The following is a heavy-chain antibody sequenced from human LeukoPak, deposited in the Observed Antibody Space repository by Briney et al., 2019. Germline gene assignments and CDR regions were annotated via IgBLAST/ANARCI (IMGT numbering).Heavy chain of an antibody. Sequence: PGGSLRLSCAASGFTFSSSAMSWVRQAPGKGLEWVSVIYSGGSTDYAVSVKGRFTISRDNSKNMLYLQMNSLRAEDTAVYYCVRETPAVAGAFDYWGQGTLVTVSS. V-gene: IGHV3-53*01. J-gene: IGHJ4*02. D-gene: IGHD6-19*01. CDR1: GFTFSSSA. CDR2: IYSGGST. CDR3: VRETPAVAGAFDY.